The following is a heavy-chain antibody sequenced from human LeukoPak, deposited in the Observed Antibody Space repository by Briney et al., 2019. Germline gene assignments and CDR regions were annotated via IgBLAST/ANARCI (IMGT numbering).Heavy chain of an antibody. Sequence: QPGGSLRLSCAASGFTFSSYAMSWVRQAPGKGLEWVSSISGSGGSIYYADSVKGRFTISRDNSKSTLYLQMNSLRAEDTAIYYCAKEAVAAAGPFDYWGQGTLVTVSS. V-gene: IGHV3-23*01. D-gene: IGHD6-13*01. CDR2: ISGSGGSI. J-gene: IGHJ4*02. CDR1: GFTFSSYA. CDR3: AKEAVAAAGPFDY.